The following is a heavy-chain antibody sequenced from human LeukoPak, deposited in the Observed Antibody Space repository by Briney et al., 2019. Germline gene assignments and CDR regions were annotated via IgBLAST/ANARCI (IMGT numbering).Heavy chain of an antibody. D-gene: IGHD1-26*01. CDR3: ARDRFIGRGFDY. J-gene: IGHJ4*02. CDR2: IYYSGST. Sequence: SESLSLTCTVSGCSISSYYWSWIRQPPGKGLEWIGYIYYSGSTNYNPSLKSRVTISVDTSKNQFSLKLSSVTAADTAVYYCARDRFIGRGFDYWGQGTLVTVSS. CDR1: GCSISSYY. V-gene: IGHV4-59*01.